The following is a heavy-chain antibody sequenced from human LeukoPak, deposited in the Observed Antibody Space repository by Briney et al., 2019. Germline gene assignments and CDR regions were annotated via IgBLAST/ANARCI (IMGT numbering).Heavy chain of an antibody. J-gene: IGHJ4*02. Sequence: SETLSLTCAVYGGSFSGYYWSWIRQPPGKGLEWIGYIYYSGSTNYNPSLKSRVTISVDTSKNQFSLKLSSVTAADTAVYYCARHNSGSYYGAIDYWGQGTLVTVSS. V-gene: IGHV4-59*01. D-gene: IGHD1-26*01. CDR3: ARHNSGSYYGAIDY. CDR2: IYYSGST. CDR1: GGSFSGYY.